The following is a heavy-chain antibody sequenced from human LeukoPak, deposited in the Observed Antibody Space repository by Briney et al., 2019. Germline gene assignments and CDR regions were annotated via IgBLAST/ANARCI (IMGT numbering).Heavy chain of an antibody. CDR1: GYTFTGYY. CDR2: ISPDSGDT. J-gene: IGHJ6*02. D-gene: IGHD1-26*01. V-gene: IGHV1-2*02. CDR3: ARVSGSYPYYYYGMDV. Sequence: ASVKVSCKASGYTFTGYYVHWVRQAPGQGLEWLGWISPDSGDTNYAQKSQGRVTMTTDTSTSTAYMELRSLRSDDTAVYYCARVSGSYPYYYYGMDVWGQGTTVTVSS.